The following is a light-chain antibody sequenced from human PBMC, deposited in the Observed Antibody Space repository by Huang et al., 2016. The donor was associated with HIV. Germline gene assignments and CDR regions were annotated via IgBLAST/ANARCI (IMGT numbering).Light chain of an antibody. CDR3: QQYYSSPQT. V-gene: IGKV4-1*01. CDR2: WAS. Sequence: DIVMTQSPDSLAVSLGERATINCKSSQSVLYSSNNKNYLAWYQHKQGQPPKLLIYWASTREYGVPDRFSGSGSGKDFTLTISSLQAEDVAVYYCQQYYSSPQTFGQGTKLEIK. CDR1: QSVLYSSNNKNY. J-gene: IGKJ2*01.